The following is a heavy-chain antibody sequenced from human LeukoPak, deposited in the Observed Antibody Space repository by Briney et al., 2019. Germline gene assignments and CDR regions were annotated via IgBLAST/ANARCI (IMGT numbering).Heavy chain of an antibody. CDR2: IWSDGSEK. Sequence: GGSLRLSCAASGFTFSVYGIHWVRQAPGKGLEWVAVIWSDGSEKYYADSVKGRLTISRDNSKNSLYLQMNSLRAEDMALYYCAKDLGYCTNGVCYTGFDYWGQGTLVTVSS. CDR3: AKDLGYCTNGVCYTGFDY. J-gene: IGHJ4*02. D-gene: IGHD2-8*01. CDR1: GFTFSVYG. V-gene: IGHV3-33*03.